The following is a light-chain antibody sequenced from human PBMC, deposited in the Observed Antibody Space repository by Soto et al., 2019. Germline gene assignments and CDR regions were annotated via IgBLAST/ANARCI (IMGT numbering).Light chain of an antibody. V-gene: IGKV1-39*02. CDR3: QLDNNWPRP. J-gene: IGKJ1*01. Sequence: DVRMKQSLASVSASVGDRVTIPCRASRTISSYLNWYQQKPGKAPNLLIYAASNLQGGVPSRFSGSGSGTDFTLTISNLQSEDFAVYYCQLDNNWPRPLDQGTKVDI. CDR1: RTISSY. CDR2: AAS.